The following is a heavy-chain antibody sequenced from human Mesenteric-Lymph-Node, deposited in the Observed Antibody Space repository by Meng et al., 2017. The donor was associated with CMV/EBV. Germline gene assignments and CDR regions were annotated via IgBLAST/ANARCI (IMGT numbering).Heavy chain of an antibody. CDR3: VRDEVIMEPAAVPRLFYHGMDV. CDR1: GFSVSNNY. D-gene: IGHD2-2*01. Sequence: GESLKISCTVSGFSVSNNYMSWVRQALGKGLEWVSIIYSRCGTSSADSVKGRFTISRDNTKNTLYLQMNSLRVEDTAIYYCVRDEVIMEPAAVPRLFYHGMDVWGQGTTVTVSS. V-gene: IGHV3-53*01. CDR2: IYSRCGT. J-gene: IGHJ6*02.